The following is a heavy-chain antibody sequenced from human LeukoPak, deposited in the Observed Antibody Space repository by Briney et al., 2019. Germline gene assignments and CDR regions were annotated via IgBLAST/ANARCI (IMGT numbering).Heavy chain of an antibody. CDR1: GFTFTSYG. Sequence: GSLRLSCAASGFTFTSYGIHWVRQAPGKGLEWVAFIRYDGSNKYYADSVKGRFTISRDNSKNTLYLQMNSLRAEDTAVYYCATDAVGPTGYWGQGTLVAVSS. CDR3: ATDAVGPTGY. J-gene: IGHJ4*02. V-gene: IGHV3-30*02. D-gene: IGHD1-26*01. CDR2: IRYDGSNK.